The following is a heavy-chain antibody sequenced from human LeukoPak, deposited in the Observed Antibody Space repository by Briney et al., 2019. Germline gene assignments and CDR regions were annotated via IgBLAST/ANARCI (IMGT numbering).Heavy chain of an antibody. D-gene: IGHD4-11*01. CDR2: IYYSGST. CDR1: GGSISSSSYY. V-gene: IGHV4-39*01. Sequence: PSETLSLTCTVSGGSISSSSYYWGWIRQPPGKGLEWIGTIYYSGSTYYNPSLMSRVTISVDTSKNQFSLKLSSVTAADTAVYYCASRYDYSNYIDYWGQGTLVTVSS. J-gene: IGHJ4*02. CDR3: ASRYDYSNYIDY.